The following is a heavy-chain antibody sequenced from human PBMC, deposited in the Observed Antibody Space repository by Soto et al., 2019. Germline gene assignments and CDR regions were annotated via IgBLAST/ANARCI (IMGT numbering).Heavy chain of an antibody. D-gene: IGHD2-2*02. CDR2: IIPIFGTA. V-gene: IGHV1-69*13. CDR3: ASCSSTSCNKRNWFDP. Sequence: SVKVSCKASGCTFSSYAISWVRQAPGQGLEWMGGIIPIFGTANYAQKFQGRVTITADESTSTAYMELSSLRSEDTAVYYCASCSSTSCNKRNWFDPWGQGTLVTVSS. J-gene: IGHJ5*02. CDR1: GCTFSSYA.